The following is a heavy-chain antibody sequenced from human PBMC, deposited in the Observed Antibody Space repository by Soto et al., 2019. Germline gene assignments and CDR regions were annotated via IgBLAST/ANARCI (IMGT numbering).Heavy chain of an antibody. Sequence: SETLSLTCAVYCGSFSGYYWSWIRQPPGKGLEWIGEINHSGSTNYNPSLKSRVTISVDTSKNQFSLKLSSVTAADTAVYYCARGKHCTNGVCYTPYYYYYGMDVWGQGTTVTVSS. V-gene: IGHV4-34*01. CDR3: ARGKHCTNGVCYTPYYYYYGMDV. CDR1: CGSFSGYY. J-gene: IGHJ6*02. D-gene: IGHD2-8*01. CDR2: INHSGST.